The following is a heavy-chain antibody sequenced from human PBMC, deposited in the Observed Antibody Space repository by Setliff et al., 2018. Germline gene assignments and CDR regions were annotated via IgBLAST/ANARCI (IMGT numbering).Heavy chain of an antibody. CDR3: ARGPTYSDYEGYFDY. Sequence: SETLSLTCAVYGGSFSGYYGNWMRQPPGKGLEWIGEINHSGSTNYNPSLKSRVTTSVDTSKNQFSLNLTSVTAADTAVYYCARGPTYSDYEGYFDYWGQGTLVTVSS. CDR2: INHSGST. J-gene: IGHJ4*02. CDR1: GGSFSGYY. D-gene: IGHD5-12*01. V-gene: IGHV4-34*01.